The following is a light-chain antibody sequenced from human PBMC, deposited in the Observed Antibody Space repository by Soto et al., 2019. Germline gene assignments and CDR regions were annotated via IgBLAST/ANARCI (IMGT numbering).Light chain of an antibody. J-gene: IGKJ1*01. Sequence: IVMTQSPDSLAVSLGERATINCKSSQSVLHSSNNKNYLAWYQQRPGQSPKLLIYWASTRDTGVSDRFSGSGSETDFTLTISRLQAEDVAVYYCQQYYDTPRTFGQGTKVEIK. CDR1: QSVLHSSNNKNY. V-gene: IGKV4-1*01. CDR3: QQYYDTPRT. CDR2: WAS.